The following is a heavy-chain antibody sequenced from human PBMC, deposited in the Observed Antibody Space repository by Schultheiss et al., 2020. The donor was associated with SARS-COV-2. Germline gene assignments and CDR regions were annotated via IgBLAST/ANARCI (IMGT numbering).Heavy chain of an antibody. CDR3: ARNGEDSIADAFDI. V-gene: IGHV3-48*03. J-gene: IGHJ3*02. Sequence: GSLRLSCAASGFTFSSYEMNWVRQAPGKGLEWVSYISSSGSTIYYADSVKGRFTISRDNAKNSLYLQMNSLRAEDTAVYYCARNGEDSIADAFDIWGQGTMVTVSS. D-gene: IGHD6-6*01. CDR1: GFTFSSYE. CDR2: ISSSGSTI.